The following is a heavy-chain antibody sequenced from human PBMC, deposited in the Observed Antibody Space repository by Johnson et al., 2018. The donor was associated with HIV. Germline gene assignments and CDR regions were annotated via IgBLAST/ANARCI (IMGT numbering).Heavy chain of an antibody. CDR2: ISYDGSNK. CDR1: GFTLSSYA. V-gene: IGHV3-30-3*01. Sequence: QVQLVESGGGVVQPGRSLRLSCAASGFTLSSYAMHWVRQAPGKGLEWAAVISYDGSNKYYADSVKGRFTISRDNSKNTLYLQMNSLRAEDTAVYYCARYQLGGDAFDIWGQGTMVTVSS. D-gene: IGHD7-27*01. J-gene: IGHJ3*02. CDR3: ARYQLGGDAFDI.